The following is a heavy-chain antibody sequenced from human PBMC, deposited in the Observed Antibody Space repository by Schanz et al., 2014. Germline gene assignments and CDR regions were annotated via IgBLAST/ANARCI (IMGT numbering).Heavy chain of an antibody. J-gene: IGHJ6*02. CDR1: GYTFTGHY. D-gene: IGHD6-13*01. CDR2: INPNSGGT. V-gene: IGHV1-2*06. CDR3: ARDGHSSNWRSYFFYGLDV. Sequence: QVQLVQSGAEVKKPGASVKVSCKASGYTFTGHYMHWVRQAPGQGLEWMGRINPNSGGTNYAQKFQGRVTMPWDPSTSPAYMELRRLRSDDTAIYYCARDGHSSNWRSYFFYGLDVWGQGTTVTVSS.